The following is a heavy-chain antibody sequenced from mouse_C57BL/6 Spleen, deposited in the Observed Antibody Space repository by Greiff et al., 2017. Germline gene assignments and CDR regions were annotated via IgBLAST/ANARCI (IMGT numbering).Heavy chain of an antibody. Sequence: VQLQQPGAELVKPGASVKMSCKASGYTFTSYWITWVKQRPGQGLEWIGDIYPGSGSTNYNEKFKSKATLTVDTSSSTAYMQLSSLTSEDSAVYYCARSGLKTGYAMDYWGQGTSVTVSS. D-gene: IGHD3-1*01. V-gene: IGHV1-55*01. CDR3: ARSGLKTGYAMDY. CDR1: GYTFTSYW. J-gene: IGHJ4*01. CDR2: IYPGSGST.